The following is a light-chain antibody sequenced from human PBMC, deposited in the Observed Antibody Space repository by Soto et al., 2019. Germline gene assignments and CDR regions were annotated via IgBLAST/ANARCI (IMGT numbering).Light chain of an antibody. V-gene: IGKV1-33*01. CDR1: QDIGND. J-gene: IGKJ2*01. CDR3: QQNADSPYT. CDR2: DAS. Sequence: DIQMTQSPSSLSASVGDTVTITCQASQDIGNDLKWYQQKPGKAPTLLIYDASDLEAGVSSKFSGSGSGTDFTFIINYLQPEDFATYYCQQNADSPYTFGLGTKLEIK.